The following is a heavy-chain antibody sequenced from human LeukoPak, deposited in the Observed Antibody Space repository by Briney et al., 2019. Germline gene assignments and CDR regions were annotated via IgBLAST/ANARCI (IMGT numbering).Heavy chain of an antibody. CDR3: ARELNGYGYYFFDY. D-gene: IGHD3-16*01. CDR2: ISSSSSYI. J-gene: IGHJ4*02. V-gene: IGHV3-21*01. Sequence: PGGSLRLSFAASGFTFSSYSMNWVRQAPGKGLEWVSSISSSSSYIYYADSVKGRFTISRDNAKNSLYLQMNGLGAEDTAVYYCARELNGYGYYFFDYWGPGTLVTVSS. CDR1: GFTFSSYS.